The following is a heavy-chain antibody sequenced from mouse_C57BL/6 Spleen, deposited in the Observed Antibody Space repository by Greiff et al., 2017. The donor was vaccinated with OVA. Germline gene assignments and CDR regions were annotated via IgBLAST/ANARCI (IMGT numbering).Heavy chain of an antibody. Sequence: VQLQQSGAELVKPGASVKMSCKASGYTFTSYWITWVKQRPGQGLEWIGDIYPGSGSTNYNEKFKSKATLTVDTSSSTAYMQLSSLTSEDSAVYYCARSDYYGSSWFAYWGQGTLVTVSA. CDR1: GYTFTSYW. J-gene: IGHJ3*01. CDR2: IYPGSGST. D-gene: IGHD1-1*01. V-gene: IGHV1-55*01. CDR3: ARSDYYGSSWFAY.